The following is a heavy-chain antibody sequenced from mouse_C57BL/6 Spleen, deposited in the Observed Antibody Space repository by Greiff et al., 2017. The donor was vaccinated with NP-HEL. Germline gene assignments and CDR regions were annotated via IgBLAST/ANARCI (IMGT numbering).Heavy chain of an antibody. Sequence: VKVVESGPGLVQPSQSLSITCTVSGFSLTSYGVHWVRQSPGKGLEWLGVIWSGGSTDYNAAFISRLSISKDNSKSQVFFKMNRLQADDTAIYYCARKHGRNAMDYWGQGTSVTVSS. CDR1: GFSLTSYG. CDR2: IWSGGST. CDR3: ARKHGRNAMDY. V-gene: IGHV2-2*01. J-gene: IGHJ4*01.